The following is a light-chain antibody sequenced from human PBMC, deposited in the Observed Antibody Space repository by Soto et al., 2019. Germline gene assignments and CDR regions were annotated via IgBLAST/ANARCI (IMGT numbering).Light chain of an antibody. V-gene: IGKV3-20*01. Sequence: IVLTQSPGTLSLSPGERATLSCRASQSVASTFLAWYQQKPGQAPRLLIYGASSRTTGIPDRFSGSASGTDFTLTISRLEPEDCAVYYCQQYGNSPRYTFGQGTKVEIK. CDR2: GAS. CDR3: QQYGNSPRYT. CDR1: QSVASTF. J-gene: IGKJ2*01.